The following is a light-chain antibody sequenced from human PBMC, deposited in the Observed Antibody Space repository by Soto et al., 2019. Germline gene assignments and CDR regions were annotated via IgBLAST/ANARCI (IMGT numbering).Light chain of an antibody. CDR3: AAWDDGLRAVV. J-gene: IGLJ2*01. V-gene: IGLV1-44*01. Sequence: QSVLTQPPSVSGTPGRGVTISGFGSTPNVGSNTVNWYQQLPGAAPKLLIYTDNQRPSRVPDRFSGSKSGTSASLAISGLLSEDEADYYCAAWDDGLRAVVFGGGTQLTVL. CDR1: TPNVGSNT. CDR2: TDN.